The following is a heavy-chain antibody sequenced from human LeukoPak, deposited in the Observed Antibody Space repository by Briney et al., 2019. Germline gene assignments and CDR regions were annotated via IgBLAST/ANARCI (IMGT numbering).Heavy chain of an antibody. CDR3: ASKWFCGGDCYYQIDF. V-gene: IGHV3-30*03. J-gene: IGHJ4*02. CDR1: GFTFSSYV. Sequence: QSGGSLRLSCAASGFTFSSYVTHWVRQAPGKGLEWVALISSDENNKYHADSVKGRFTISRDNSENTLFLQMNSLRPEDTAVYYCASKWFCGGDCYYQIDFWGQGTLVTVSS. D-gene: IGHD2-21*02. CDR2: ISSDENNK.